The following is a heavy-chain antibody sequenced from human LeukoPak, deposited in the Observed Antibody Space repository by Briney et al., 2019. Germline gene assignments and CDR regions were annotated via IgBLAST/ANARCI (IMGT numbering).Heavy chain of an antibody. V-gene: IGHV3-23*01. CDR1: GFTFSSYA. CDR3: ATEFGGSPRGSLGY. CDR2: ISGSGGST. D-gene: IGHD1-26*01. Sequence: GGSLRLSCAASGFTFSSYAMSWVRQAPGKGLEWVSAISGSGGSTYYADSVKGRFTISRDNSKNTLYLQTNSLRAEDTAVYYCATEFGGSPRGSLGYWGQGTLVTVSS. J-gene: IGHJ4*02.